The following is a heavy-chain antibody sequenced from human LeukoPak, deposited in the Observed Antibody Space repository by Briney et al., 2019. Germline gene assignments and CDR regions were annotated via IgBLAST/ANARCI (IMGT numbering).Heavy chain of an antibody. D-gene: IGHD3-3*01. CDR2: ISAYNGNT. V-gene: IGHV1-18*01. CDR1: GYTFTSYG. Sequence: ASVKVSCKASGYTFTSYGISWVRQAPGQGLEWMGWISAYNGNTNYAQKLQGRVTMTTDTSTSTAYMELRSLRSDDPAVYYCARQDFWSGYHGAYYYMDVWGKGTTVTVSS. J-gene: IGHJ6*03. CDR3: ARQDFWSGYHGAYYYMDV.